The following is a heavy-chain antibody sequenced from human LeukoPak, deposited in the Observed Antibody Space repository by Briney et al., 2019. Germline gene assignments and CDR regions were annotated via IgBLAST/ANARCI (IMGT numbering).Heavy chain of an antibody. Sequence: TGGSLRLSYEASGFTLSNYWMTWVRQAPGQGLEWVATITQGGSDKFYVDSVKGRFTISGDNAKNSLFLQMNSFRAEDTAVYYCARDPFDLWGQGTLVTVSS. CDR3: ARDPFDL. CDR2: ITQGGSDK. CDR1: GFTLSNYW. V-gene: IGHV3-7*01. J-gene: IGHJ5*02.